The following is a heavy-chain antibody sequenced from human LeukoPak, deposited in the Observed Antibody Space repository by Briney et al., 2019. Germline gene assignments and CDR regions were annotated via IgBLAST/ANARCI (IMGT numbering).Heavy chain of an antibody. V-gene: IGHV4-34*01. CDR1: GGSFSGYY. CDR3: ARGPRRHIVVVTARGYYFDY. D-gene: IGHD2-21*02. J-gene: IGHJ4*02. Sequence: PSETLSLTCAVYGGSFSGYYWSWIRQPPGKGLEWIGEINHSGSTNYNPSLKSRVTISVDTSKNQFSLKLSSVTAADTAVYYCARGPRRHIVVVTARGYYFDYWGQGTLVTVSS. CDR2: INHSGST.